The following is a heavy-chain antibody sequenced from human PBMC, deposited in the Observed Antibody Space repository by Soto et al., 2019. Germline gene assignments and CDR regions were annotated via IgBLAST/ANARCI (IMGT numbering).Heavy chain of an antibody. Sequence: ASVKVSCKASGYTFTSYGISWVRQARGQELEWMGWISAYNGNTNYAQKLQGRVTMTTDTSTSTAYMELRSLRSDDTAVYYCARDMWVVGALYYYYYGMDVWGQGTTVTVSS. CDR1: GYTFTSYG. CDR2: ISAYNGNT. J-gene: IGHJ6*02. V-gene: IGHV1-18*01. D-gene: IGHD1-26*01. CDR3: ARDMWVVGALYYYYYGMDV.